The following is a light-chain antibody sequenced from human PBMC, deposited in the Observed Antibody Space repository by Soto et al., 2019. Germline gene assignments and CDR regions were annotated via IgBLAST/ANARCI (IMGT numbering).Light chain of an antibody. V-gene: IGKV3-20*01. Sequence: EIVLTQSPGTLSLSPGERANLSCRASQSVSSSYLAWFQQKPGQAPRLLIYGASGRATGIPDRFSGSGSGTDFTLTISRLEPEDFAVYYCQQYGSSPEITFGGGTKVEIK. CDR1: QSVSSSY. J-gene: IGKJ4*01. CDR2: GAS. CDR3: QQYGSSPEIT.